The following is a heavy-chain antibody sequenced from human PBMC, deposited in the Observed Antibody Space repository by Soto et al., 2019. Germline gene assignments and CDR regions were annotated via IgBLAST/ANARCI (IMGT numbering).Heavy chain of an antibody. V-gene: IGHV4-61*03. D-gene: IGHD5-12*01. CDR3: AGGTDGKKVAY. CDR2: FFYTGST. CDR1: GGSVTSEHYY. J-gene: IGHJ4*02. Sequence: QVQLQESGSGLVKSSETLSLTCTVSGGSVTSEHYYWNWIRQPPGKGLEWIGYFFYTGSTNYNPSLESRLTMSVDVSKNHFSLRLNSVTAADTAVYYCAGGTDGKKVAYWGQGALVTVSS.